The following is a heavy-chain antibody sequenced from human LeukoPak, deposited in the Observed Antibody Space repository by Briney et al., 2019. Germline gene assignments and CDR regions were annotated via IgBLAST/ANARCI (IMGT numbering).Heavy chain of an antibody. V-gene: IGHV3-7*01. D-gene: IGHD6-19*01. CDR2: IKQDGSEK. CDR1: GFSFSNYS. CDR3: ARVVYSSGSFPFDY. Sequence: PGGSLRLSCAASGFSFSNYSMNWVRQAPGKGLEWVANIKQDGSEKYYVDSVKGRFTISRDNAKNSLYLQMNSLRAEDTAVYYCARVVYSSGSFPFDYWGQGSLVTVSS. J-gene: IGHJ4*02.